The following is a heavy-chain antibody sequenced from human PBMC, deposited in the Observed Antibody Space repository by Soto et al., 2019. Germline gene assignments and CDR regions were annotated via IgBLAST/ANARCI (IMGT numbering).Heavy chain of an antibody. CDR3: ARLTSNYLIHY. Sequence: LGESLKISCKGSGYSFTSYWTTWVRQMPGKGLEWMGRIDPSDSYPNYSPSFQGHVTISVDKSISTAYLQWSSLKASDTAIYYCARLTSNYLIHYWGQGTLVTVSS. J-gene: IGHJ4*02. D-gene: IGHD4-4*01. V-gene: IGHV5-10-1*01. CDR2: IDPSDSYP. CDR1: GYSFTSYW.